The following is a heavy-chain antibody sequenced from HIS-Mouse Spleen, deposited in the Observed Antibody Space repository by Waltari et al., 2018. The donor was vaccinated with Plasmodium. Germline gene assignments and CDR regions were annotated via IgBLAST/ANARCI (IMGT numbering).Heavy chain of an antibody. Sequence: QVQLQQWGAGLFKPSETLSLPCAVYGGSFSGYYWSWIRQPPGKGLEWIGEINHSGSTNYNPSLKSRVTISVDTSKNQFSLKLSSVTAADTAVYYCARAYYDFWSGYRFDYWGQGTLVTVSS. D-gene: IGHD3-3*01. V-gene: IGHV4-34*01. CDR2: INHSGST. J-gene: IGHJ4*02. CDR3: ARAYYDFWSGYRFDY. CDR1: GGSFSGYY.